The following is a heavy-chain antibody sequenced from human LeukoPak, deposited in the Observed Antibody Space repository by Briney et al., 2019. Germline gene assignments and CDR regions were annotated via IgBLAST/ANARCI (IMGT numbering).Heavy chain of an antibody. J-gene: IGHJ6*03. Sequence: GGSLRLSCAASGFSFSTYTMNWVRQPPGKGLEWVSSISSSSSHIYYADSLKGRFTISRDNAKNSLYLQMSSLRAEDTAVYYCARASIPARPDYNMDVWGKGTTVTVSS. D-gene: IGHD6-6*01. CDR1: GFSFSTYT. CDR2: ISSSSSHI. V-gene: IGHV3-21*01. CDR3: ARASIPARPDYNMDV.